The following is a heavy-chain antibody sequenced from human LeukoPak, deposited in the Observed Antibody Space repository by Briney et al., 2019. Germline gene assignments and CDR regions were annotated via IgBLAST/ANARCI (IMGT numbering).Heavy chain of an antibody. CDR1: GFTFNRCW. CDR2: INPDGRDT. J-gene: IGHJ4*02. Sequence: GGSLRLSCVVSGFTFNRCWMNWVRQAPGKGLGWVAHINPDGRDTYYVDSLKGRFIISRDNAKNSLYLQMNSLRAEDVAVYYCAKYFYDGSGTHYFDYWGQGTPVTVSS. V-gene: IGHV3-7*01. D-gene: IGHD3-22*01. CDR3: AKYFYDGSGTHYFDY.